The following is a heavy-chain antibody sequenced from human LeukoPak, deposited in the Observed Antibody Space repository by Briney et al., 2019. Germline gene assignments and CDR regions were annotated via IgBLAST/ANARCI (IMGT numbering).Heavy chain of an antibody. Sequence: ASVKVSFKASGGTFSSYAISWVRQAPGQGLEWMGGIIPIFGTANYAQKFQGRVTITADESTSTAYMELSSLRSEDTAVYYCVKGPRYFYDSGSVTLDMWGQGTMVTVSS. CDR1: GGTFSSYA. CDR3: VKGPRYFYDSGSVTLDM. CDR2: IIPIFGTA. J-gene: IGHJ3*02. V-gene: IGHV1-69*13. D-gene: IGHD3-22*01.